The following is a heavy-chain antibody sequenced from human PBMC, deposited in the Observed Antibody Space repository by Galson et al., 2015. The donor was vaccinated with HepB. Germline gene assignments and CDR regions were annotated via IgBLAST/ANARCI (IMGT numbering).Heavy chain of an antibody. V-gene: IGHV3-23*01. CDR3: AKGGCTSARCRVDN. J-gene: IGHJ4*02. CDR2: ISGTDGST. Sequence: SLRLSCAASGFTFSSYAMNWVRQAPGKGLEWVSGISGTDGSTDYVDSVKGRFAISRDNSRNMPYLEMSSLRAEDTAVYYCAKGGCTSARCRVDNWGQGTLVTVSS. D-gene: IGHD2-2*01. CDR1: GFTFSSYA.